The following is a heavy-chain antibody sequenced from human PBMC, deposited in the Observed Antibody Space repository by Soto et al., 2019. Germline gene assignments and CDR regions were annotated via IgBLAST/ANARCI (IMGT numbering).Heavy chain of an antibody. D-gene: IGHD6-19*01. CDR3: ARERGAVSGTSGAFDI. CDR1: GFTFSDYY. V-gene: IGHV3-11*01. Sequence: QVQLVESGGGLVKPGGSLSLSCAASGFTFSDYYMSWIRQAPGKGLEWVSYISSSGSTIYYADSVKGRFTISRDNAKNSMYLQMNSVRAEDTGVYYCARERGAVSGTSGAFDIWGQGTMVTVSS. J-gene: IGHJ3*02. CDR2: ISSSGSTI.